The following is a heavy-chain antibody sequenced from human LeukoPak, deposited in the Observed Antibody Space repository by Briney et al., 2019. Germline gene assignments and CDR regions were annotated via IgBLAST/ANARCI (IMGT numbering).Heavy chain of an antibody. D-gene: IGHD1-26*01. CDR1: GFTFSSYS. Sequence: GGSLRLSCEASGFTFSSYSMNWVRQAPGKGLEWVSYISSGSSTIYYADSVKGRFTISRDNAKNSLYLQMNSLRAEDTAVYYCARQMGSYSGTYVIDYWGQGTLVTVSS. CDR3: ARQMGSYSGTYVIDY. CDR2: ISSGSSTI. J-gene: IGHJ4*02. V-gene: IGHV3-48*01.